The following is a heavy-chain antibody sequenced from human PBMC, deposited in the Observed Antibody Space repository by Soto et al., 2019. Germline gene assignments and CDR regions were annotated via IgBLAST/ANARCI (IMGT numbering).Heavy chain of an antibody. CDR3: ATDRLEASIYGMDV. Sequence: PSETLSLTCSVSGGSLIGYYWSWIRQPAGKGLEWIGRVYNSGRINYNPSLKNRVTMSVDMSKNQFSLKMTSVTAADTAVYYCATDRLEASIYGMDVWGRGTTVTVSS. CDR2: VYNSGRI. CDR1: GGSLIGYY. J-gene: IGHJ6*02. D-gene: IGHD1-1*01. V-gene: IGHV4-4*07.